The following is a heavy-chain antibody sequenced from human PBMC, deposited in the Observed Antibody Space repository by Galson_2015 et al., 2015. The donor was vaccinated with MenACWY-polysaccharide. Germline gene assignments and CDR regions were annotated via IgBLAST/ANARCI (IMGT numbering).Heavy chain of an antibody. Sequence: SLRLSCAISGFTFSSYAMNWVRQVPGKGLEWVSCISGSGADTYYADSVKGRFTISRDNSKKTLYLQMNSLRAEDTAVYYCAKAFPVQKATVLSDYLGQGTLVTVSP. CDR3: AKAFPVQKATVLSDY. V-gene: IGHV3-23*01. CDR1: GFTFSSYA. D-gene: IGHD5-24*01. CDR2: ISGSGADT. J-gene: IGHJ4*02.